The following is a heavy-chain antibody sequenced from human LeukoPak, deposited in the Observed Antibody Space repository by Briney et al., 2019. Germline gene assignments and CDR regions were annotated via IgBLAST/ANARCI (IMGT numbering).Heavy chain of an antibody. CDR2: IKEDGSET. Sequence: GSLRLSCVASAFAFSSNWMSWVRQAPGKGLEWVASIKEDGSETYYVDSVKGRFTISRDNAKNSLYLQMNSLRAEDTAVYYCARDLHPRYYLPDYWGQGTLVTVSS. CDR3: ARDLHPRYYLPDY. J-gene: IGHJ4*02. V-gene: IGHV3-7*04. D-gene: IGHD1-26*01. CDR1: AFAFSSNW.